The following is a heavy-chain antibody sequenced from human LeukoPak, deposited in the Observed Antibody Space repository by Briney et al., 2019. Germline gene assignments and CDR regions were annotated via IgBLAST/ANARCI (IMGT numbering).Heavy chain of an antibody. V-gene: IGHV4-59*01. CDR1: GGFISNFY. D-gene: IGHD1-7*01. J-gene: IGHJ4*02. Sequence: PSETLSLTCTVSGGFISNFYWSWIRQPPGKGLEWIGYISYSGTTNYNPSLKGRVTISVETSKNQFSLKLTSVTAADTAVYYCARGLNLYNWNYFAGVWGQGTLVTVSS. CDR3: ARGLNLYNWNYFAGV. CDR2: ISYSGTT.